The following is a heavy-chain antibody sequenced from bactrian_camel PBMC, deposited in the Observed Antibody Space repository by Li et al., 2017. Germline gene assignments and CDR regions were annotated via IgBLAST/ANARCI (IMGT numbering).Heavy chain of an antibody. CDR1: ENVSKYY. V-gene: IGHV3S54*01. J-gene: IGHJ4*01. CDR2: INYAGDSK. CDR3: TPGVY. Sequence: HVQLVESGGGSVQAGGSLRLACAASENVSKYYMAWFRQAPGKEREGVATINYAGDSKYYADSVKGRFIISRDDATNTLILQLDSLKTEDTVRYYCTPGVYWGQGTQVTVS. D-gene: IGHD2*01.